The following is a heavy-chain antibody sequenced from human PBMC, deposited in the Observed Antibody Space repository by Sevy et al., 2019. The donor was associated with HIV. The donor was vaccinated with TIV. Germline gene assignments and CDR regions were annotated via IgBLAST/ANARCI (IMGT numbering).Heavy chain of an antibody. CDR2: INHSGNT. CDR1: GGSFSGYY. CDR3: ARADSEAAAGTGIGYYFDY. V-gene: IGHV4-34*01. J-gene: IGHJ4*02. D-gene: IGHD6-13*01. Sequence: SETLSLTCAVYGGSFSGYYWSWIRQPPGKGLEWIGEINHSGNTNYNPSLKSRVTISVDTSKNQFSLKLSSVTAADTAVYYCARADSEAAAGTGIGYYFDYWGQGTLVTVSS.